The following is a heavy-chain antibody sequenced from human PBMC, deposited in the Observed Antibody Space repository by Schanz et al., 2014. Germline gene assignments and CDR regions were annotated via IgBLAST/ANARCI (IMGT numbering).Heavy chain of an antibody. D-gene: IGHD6-13*01. J-gene: IGHJ5*02. V-gene: IGHV1-2*06. CDR3: ARGRARQLVHWFDP. Sequence: QVQLVQSGAEVKKPGASVKVSCQASGYTFTGYYMHWVRQAPGQGLEWMGQINPNSGATIYAQNFQGRVTMTRATSISTAYMELSRLRSDDTAVYYCARGRARQLVHWFDPWGQGTLVTVSS. CDR2: INPNSGAT. CDR1: GYTFTGYY.